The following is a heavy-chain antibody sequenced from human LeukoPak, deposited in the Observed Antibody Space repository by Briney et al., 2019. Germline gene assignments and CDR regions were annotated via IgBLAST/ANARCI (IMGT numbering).Heavy chain of an antibody. D-gene: IGHD3-10*01. V-gene: IGHV4-38-2*02. Sequence: SETLSLTCTVSGYSISSGYYWGWIRQPPGKGLEWIGSIYHSGSTYYNPSLKSRVTISVDTSKNQFSLKLSSVTAADTAVYYCARGVYYYGSGSYYYYMDVWGKGTTVTVSS. CDR1: GYSISSGYY. J-gene: IGHJ6*03. CDR2: IYHSGST. CDR3: ARGVYYYGSGSYYYYMDV.